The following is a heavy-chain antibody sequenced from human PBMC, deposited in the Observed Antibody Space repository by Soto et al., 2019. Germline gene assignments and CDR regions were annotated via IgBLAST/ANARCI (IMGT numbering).Heavy chain of an antibody. CDR3: ARKTVRKHYGWDV. J-gene: IGHJ6*01. CDR2: LDPSDSYT. V-gene: IGHV5-10-1*01. CDR1: GYSFTSYW. Sequence: PGESLKISCKGSGYSFTSYWISWVRQMPGKGLEWMGRLDPSDSYTNYSPFFQGHVTISADKSISTAYLQWSSLTASDTATYYCARKTVRKHYGWDVRGKGTTGTVAS. D-gene: IGHD3-16*02.